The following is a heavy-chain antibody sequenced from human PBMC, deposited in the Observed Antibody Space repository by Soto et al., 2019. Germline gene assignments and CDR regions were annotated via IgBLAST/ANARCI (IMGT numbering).Heavy chain of an antibody. Sequence: SETLSLTCRVSGGSISSYYWSWIRQPPGKGLEWIGYIYNSGRYNYNPSLERRLTISIDTSKNQFSLRLASVTAADTAVYYCARTLPNRQLFDSWSQGTLVTVSS. D-gene: IGHD1-1*01. CDR2: IYNSGRY. V-gene: IGHV4-59*01. CDR3: ARTLPNRQLFDS. CDR1: GGSISSYY. J-gene: IGHJ4*02.